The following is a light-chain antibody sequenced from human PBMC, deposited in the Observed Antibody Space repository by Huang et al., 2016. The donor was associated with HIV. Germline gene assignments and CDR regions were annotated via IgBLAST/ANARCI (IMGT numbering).Light chain of an antibody. J-gene: IGKJ2*01. CDR1: QSVGTN. V-gene: IGKV3-15*01. Sequence: EIVMTQSPATLSVSPGERATLSCRASQSVGTNLAWYQQKPGQAPRLLIYGAFTRATGIPARFSGGGSGTDFTLTISRLEPEDFAVYYCQQYGSSSYTFGQGTKLEIK. CDR3: QQYGSSSYT. CDR2: GAF.